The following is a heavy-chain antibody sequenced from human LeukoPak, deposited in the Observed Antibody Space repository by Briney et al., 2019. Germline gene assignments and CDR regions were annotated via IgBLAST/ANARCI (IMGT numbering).Heavy chain of an antibody. CDR3: ARGRDTAMRLSYFPSLDI. D-gene: IGHD5-18*01. CDR2: IIPIFGTA. V-gene: IGHV1-69*01. Sequence: SVKVSCKASGGTFSSYAISWVRQAPGQDLEWMGGIIPIFGTANYAQKFQGRVTINADESTSTAYMELSSLRSEDTAVYYCARGRDTAMRLSYFPSLDIWGQGTMVTVSS. CDR1: GGTFSSYA. J-gene: IGHJ3*02.